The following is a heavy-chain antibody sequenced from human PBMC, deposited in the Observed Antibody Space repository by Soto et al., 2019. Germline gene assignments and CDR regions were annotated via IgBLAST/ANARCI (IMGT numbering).Heavy chain of an antibody. V-gene: IGHV3-21*01. D-gene: IGHD4-17*01. CDR3: ARDRYGDYTDEKDAFDI. J-gene: IGHJ3*02. Sequence: GGSLRLSCAASGFTFSSYSMNWVRQAPGKGLEWVSSISSSSSYIYYADSVKGRFTISRDNAKNSLYLQMNSLRAEDTAVYYCARDRYGDYTDEKDAFDIWGQGTMVTVSS. CDR2: ISSSSSYI. CDR1: GFTFSSYS.